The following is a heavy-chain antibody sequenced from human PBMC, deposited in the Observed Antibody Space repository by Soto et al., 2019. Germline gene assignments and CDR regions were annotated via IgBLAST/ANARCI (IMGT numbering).Heavy chain of an antibody. D-gene: IGHD4-17*01. V-gene: IGHV4-61*08. Sequence: SETLSLTCAVSGGSISSGGYSWSWIRQPPGKGLEWIGYIYYSGSTNYNPSLKCRVTISVDTSKNQFSLKLSSVTAADTAVYYCARRYGASFGYWGQGTLVTVSS. CDR3: ARRYGASFGY. CDR2: IYYSGST. J-gene: IGHJ4*02. CDR1: GGSISSGGYS.